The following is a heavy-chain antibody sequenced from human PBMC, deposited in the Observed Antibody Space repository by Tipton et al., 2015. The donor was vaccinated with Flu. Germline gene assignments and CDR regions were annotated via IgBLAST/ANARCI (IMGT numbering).Heavy chain of an antibody. CDR1: GFTFSSYS. CDR2: ISSSSSTI. J-gene: IGHJ4*02. CDR3: ARGVSRYYFDY. D-gene: IGHD5/OR15-5a*01. Sequence: SLRLSCAASGFTFSSYSMNWVRQAPGKGLEWVSYISSSSSTIYYADSVKGRFTISRDNAKNSLYLQMNSLRAEDTAVYYCARGVSRYYFDYWGQGTLVTVSS. V-gene: IGHV3-48*04.